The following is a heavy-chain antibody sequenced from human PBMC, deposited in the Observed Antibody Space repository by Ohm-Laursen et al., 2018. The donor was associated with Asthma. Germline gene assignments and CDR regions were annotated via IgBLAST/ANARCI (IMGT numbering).Heavy chain of an antibody. CDR3: ARSSITVDTAMVMDY. Sequence: TQTLTLTCTFSGFSLSTSGMCVSWIRQPPGKALEWLALTDWDDDKYYSTSLKTRLTISKDTSKNQVVLTMTNMDPVDTATYYCARSSITVDTAMVMDYWGQGTLVTVPS. CDR1: GFSLSTSGMC. J-gene: IGHJ4*02. D-gene: IGHD5-18*01. V-gene: IGHV2-70*01. CDR2: TDWDDDK.